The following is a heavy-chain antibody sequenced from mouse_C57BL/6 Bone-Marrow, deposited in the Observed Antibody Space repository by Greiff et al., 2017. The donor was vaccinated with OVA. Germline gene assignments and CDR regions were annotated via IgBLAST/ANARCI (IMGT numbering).Heavy chain of an antibody. CDR1: GFSLTSYG. CDR2: IWSGGST. J-gene: IGHJ1*03. Sequence: QVQLKESGPGLVQPSQSLSITCTVSGFSLTSYGVHWVRQPPGKGLEWLGVIWSGGSTDYNAAFISRLSISKDNSKSQVFFKMNSLHADDTAIYYCAKTRGSSVYSYFAVWGTGTTVTVSS. V-gene: IGHV2-4*01. D-gene: IGHD3-2*02. CDR3: AKTRGSSVYSYFAV.